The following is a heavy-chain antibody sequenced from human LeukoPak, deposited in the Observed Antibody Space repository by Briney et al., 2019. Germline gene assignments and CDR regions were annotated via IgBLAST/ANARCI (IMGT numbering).Heavy chain of an antibody. CDR3: ARARSESYFDY. CDR2: IKQDGSDK. D-gene: IGHD3-3*01. CDR1: GFTFSSYG. Sequence: GGSLRLSCAASGFTFSSYGMSWVRQAPGKGLEWVANIKQDGSDKYYVDSVKGRFTISRDNAKNSLYLQMNSLRAEDKAVYYCARARSESYFDYWGQGTLVTVSS. J-gene: IGHJ4*02. V-gene: IGHV3-7*01.